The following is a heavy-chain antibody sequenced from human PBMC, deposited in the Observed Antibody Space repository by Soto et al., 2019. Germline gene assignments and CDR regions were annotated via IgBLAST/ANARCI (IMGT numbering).Heavy chain of an antibody. Sequence: QVQLVQSGAEVEEPGASVRVSCKASGYTFTSYDINWVRQATGQGLEWMGWMNPESRNTGYAQKFQGRVTMTRDTPISTAYMELTSLRSEDTAVYYCARFVRHQLPTIDFWGQGTLVTVSS. CDR1: GYTFTSYD. J-gene: IGHJ4*02. V-gene: IGHV1-8*01. CDR3: ARFVRHQLPTIDF. CDR2: MNPESRNT. D-gene: IGHD2-2*01.